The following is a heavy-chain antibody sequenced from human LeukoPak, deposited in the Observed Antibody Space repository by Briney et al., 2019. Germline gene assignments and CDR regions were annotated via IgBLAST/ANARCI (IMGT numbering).Heavy chain of an antibody. V-gene: IGHV3-23*01. J-gene: IGHJ4*02. CDR1: GFTFTIYA. Sequence: GGSLRLSCAASGFTFTIYAMSWVRQAPGKGLEWVSAISVSGGTTYYADSVEGRFSISRDNSKNTLFLQMNSLRAEDTAVYYCAKAMKVGASDYWGQGTLVTVSS. CDR2: ISVSGGTT. CDR3: AKAMKVGASDY. D-gene: IGHD1-26*01.